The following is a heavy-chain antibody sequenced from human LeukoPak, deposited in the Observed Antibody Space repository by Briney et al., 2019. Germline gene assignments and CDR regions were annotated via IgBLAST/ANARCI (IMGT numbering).Heavy chain of an antibody. CDR3: ARDSYYDSRGYYYHDAFDI. CDR2: ISAYNGNT. J-gene: IGHJ3*02. D-gene: IGHD3-22*01. Sequence: AAVKVWCKASGYTFTSYGISWVRQAPGQGLEWMGWISAYNGNTNYALKVQGRVTMTTDTSTSTAYMELRSLRSDDTAVYYCARDSYYDSRGYYYHDAFDIWGQGTMVTVAS. V-gene: IGHV1-18*01. CDR1: GYTFTSYG.